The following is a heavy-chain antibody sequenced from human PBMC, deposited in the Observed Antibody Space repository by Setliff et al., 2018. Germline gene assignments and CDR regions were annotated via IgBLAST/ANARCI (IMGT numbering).Heavy chain of an antibody. J-gene: IGHJ4*02. V-gene: IGHV3-49*04. Sequence: PGGSLRLSCAASGFTFSSLWMSWVRQAPGRGLEWVGFIRSKLYGGTTEYAASVKGRFTISRDDSKSIAYLQMNGLKTEDTAMYYCSTNAYSSTWPLFDYWGQGTLVTVSS. D-gene: IGHD6-13*01. CDR1: GFTFSSLW. CDR3: STNAYSSTWPLFDY. CDR2: IRSKLYGGTT.